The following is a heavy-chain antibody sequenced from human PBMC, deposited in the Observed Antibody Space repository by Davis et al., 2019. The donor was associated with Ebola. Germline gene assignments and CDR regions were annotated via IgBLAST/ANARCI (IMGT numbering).Heavy chain of an antibody. CDR3: AREPGGYCISTSCYGDYGMDV. D-gene: IGHD2-2*01. CDR2: ISSSSSYI. J-gene: IGHJ6*02. CDR1: GFTFSSYS. Sequence: GGSLRLSCVASGFTFSSYSMNWVRQAPGKGLEWVSSISSSSSYIYYADSVKGRFTISRDNAKNSLYLQMNSLRAEDTAVYYCAREPGGYCISTSCYGDYGMDVWGQGTTVTVSS. V-gene: IGHV3-21*01.